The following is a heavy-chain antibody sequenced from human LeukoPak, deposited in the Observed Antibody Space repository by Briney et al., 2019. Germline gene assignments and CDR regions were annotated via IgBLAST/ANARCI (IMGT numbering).Heavy chain of an antibody. J-gene: IGHJ4*02. CDR2: TTNSGGNT. V-gene: IGHV3-23*01. CDR1: GFTFSSYA. D-gene: IGHD2-15*01. Sequence: GGTLRLSSAASGFTFSSYAMSWVRQAPGKGLESVSGTTNSGGNTYYADSVKGRFTISRDNSKNTLSVQMASLRAEETAVYYWATARRGYWGQGTLVTVSS. CDR3: ATARRGY.